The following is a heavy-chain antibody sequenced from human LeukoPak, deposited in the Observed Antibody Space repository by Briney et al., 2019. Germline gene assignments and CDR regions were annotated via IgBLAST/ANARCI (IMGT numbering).Heavy chain of an antibody. CDR2: INTDGSST. V-gene: IGHV3-74*01. CDR3: ARPVDCTNGVCYANWFDP. CDR1: GFTFSNYW. D-gene: IGHD2-8*01. J-gene: IGHJ5*02. Sequence: GGSLRLSCAASGFTFSNYWMHWVRHAPGKGLVWVSRINTDGSSTSYADSVKGRFTISRDNARNTLYLQMNSLRAEDTAVYYCARPVDCTNGVCYANWFDPWGQGTLVTVSS.